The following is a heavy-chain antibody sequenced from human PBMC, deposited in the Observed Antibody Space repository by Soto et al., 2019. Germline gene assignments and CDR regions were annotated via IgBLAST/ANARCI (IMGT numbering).Heavy chain of an antibody. D-gene: IGHD6-19*01. Sequence: GGSLRLSCAASGFTFSSYAMSWVRQAPGKGLEWVSAISGSGGSTYYADSVKGRFTISRDNSKNTLYLQMNSLRAEDTAVYYCVATIAVAGPYYFDYWGQGTLVTVSS. J-gene: IGHJ4*02. V-gene: IGHV3-23*01. CDR1: GFTFSSYA. CDR3: VATIAVAGPYYFDY. CDR2: ISGSGGST.